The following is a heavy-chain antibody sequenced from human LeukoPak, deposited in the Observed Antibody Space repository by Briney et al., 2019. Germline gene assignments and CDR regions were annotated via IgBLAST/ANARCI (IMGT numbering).Heavy chain of an antibody. CDR3: ATDQVRAGGSSVYFDY. V-gene: IGHV1-24*01. D-gene: IGHD3-16*01. Sequence: MHWVRQAPGKGLEXMGGFDPEDGETIYAQKFQGRVTMTEDTSTDTAYMELSSLRSEDTAVYYCATDQVRAGGSSVYFDYWGQGTLVTVSS. CDR2: FDPEDGET. J-gene: IGHJ4*02.